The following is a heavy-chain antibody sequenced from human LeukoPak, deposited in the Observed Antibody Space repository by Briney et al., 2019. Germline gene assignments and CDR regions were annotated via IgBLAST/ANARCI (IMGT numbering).Heavy chain of an antibody. CDR3: AKAAYGDYVNWFDP. J-gene: IGHJ5*02. CDR2: IWGIGAST. CDR1: GFTFSSHA. Sequence: GGSLRLSCAASGFTFSSHAMNWVRQAPGKGLEWVSSIWGIGASTYYADSVKGRFTISRDNSKNTLYLQMNSPRAEDTALYYCAKAAYGDYVNWFDPWGQGILVIVSS. D-gene: IGHD4-17*01. V-gene: IGHV3-23*01.